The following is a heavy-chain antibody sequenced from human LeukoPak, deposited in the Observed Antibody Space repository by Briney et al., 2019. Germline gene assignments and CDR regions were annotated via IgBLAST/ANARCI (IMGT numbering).Heavy chain of an antibody. CDR1: GGSFSGYY. Sequence: SGTLSLTCAVYGGSFSGYYWSWIRQPPGKGLEWIGEINHSGSTNYNPSLKSRVTISVDTSKNQFSLKLSSVTAADTAVYYCARGRALNGSGSYSFDYWGQGTLVTVSS. J-gene: IGHJ4*02. D-gene: IGHD3-10*01. V-gene: IGHV4-34*01. CDR3: ARGRALNGSGSYSFDY. CDR2: INHSGST.